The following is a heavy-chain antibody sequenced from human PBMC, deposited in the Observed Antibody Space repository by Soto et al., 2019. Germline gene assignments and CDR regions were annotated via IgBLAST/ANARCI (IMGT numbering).Heavy chain of an antibody. V-gene: IGHV6-1*01. D-gene: IGHD3-10*01. Sequence: SQTLSLTCAITGDSVSSNSGAWSWIRQSPSRGLEWLGRTYYRSKWYNDYAVSVKSRITINPDTSKNQFSLQLNSVTPEDTAVYYCASSTYYYGSGSYGGFDYWGQGTLVTVSS. CDR2: TYYRSKWYN. J-gene: IGHJ4*02. CDR3: ASSTYYYGSGSYGGFDY. CDR1: GDSVSSNSGA.